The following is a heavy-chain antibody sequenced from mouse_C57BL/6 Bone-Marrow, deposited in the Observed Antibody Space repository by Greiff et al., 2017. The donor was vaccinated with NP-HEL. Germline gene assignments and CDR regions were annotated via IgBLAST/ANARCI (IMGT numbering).Heavy chain of an antibody. J-gene: IGHJ2*01. V-gene: IGHV1-58*01. Sequence: EVHLVESGAELVRPGSSVKMSCKTSGYTFTSYGINWVKQRPGQGLEWIGYIYIGNGYTEYNEKFKGKATLTSDTSSSTAYMQLSSLTSEDSAIYFCALYDGYWGPDYWGQGTTLTVSS. CDR2: IYIGNGYT. CDR1: GYTFTSYG. CDR3: ALYDGYWGPDY. D-gene: IGHD2-3*01.